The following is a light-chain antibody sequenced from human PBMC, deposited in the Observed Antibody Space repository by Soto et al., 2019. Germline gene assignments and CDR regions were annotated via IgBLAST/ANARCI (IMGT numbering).Light chain of an antibody. CDR2: GAS. V-gene: IGKV1-9*01. CDR3: QQLFTYPPP. CDR1: QGIINY. Sequence: IQLTQSPSSLSASMGDRVTITCRASQGIINYLAWYQQKPGKAPKLLIYGASTLQGGVPSRFSGSGSGTDFTLPVSSLQPEVLATYYCQQLFTYPPPFGPATKVDI. J-gene: IGKJ3*01.